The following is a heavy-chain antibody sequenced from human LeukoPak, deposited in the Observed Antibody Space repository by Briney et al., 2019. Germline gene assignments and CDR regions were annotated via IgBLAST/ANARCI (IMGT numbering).Heavy chain of an antibody. Sequence: SETLSLTCTVSGGSISSYYWSWIRQPPGKGLEWIGYIYYSGSTNYNPSLKSRVTISVDTSKNQFSLKLISVTAADTAVYFCARQGRDYYGSGSYVYFDPWGQGTLVTVSS. CDR1: GGSISSYY. CDR2: IYYSGST. CDR3: ARQGRDYYGSGSYVYFDP. V-gene: IGHV4-59*08. D-gene: IGHD3-10*01. J-gene: IGHJ5*02.